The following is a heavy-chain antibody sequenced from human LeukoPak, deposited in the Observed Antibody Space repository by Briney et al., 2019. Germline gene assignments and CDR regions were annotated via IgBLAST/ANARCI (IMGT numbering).Heavy chain of an antibody. CDR3: ARTPRRYYYDSRNWGFDY. Sequence: SETLSLTCAVYGGSFSGYYWSWIRQPPGKGLEWIGEINHSGSTNYNPSLKSRVTISVDTSKDQFSLKLSSVTAADTAVYYCARTPRRYYYDSRNWGFDYWGQGTLVTVSS. D-gene: IGHD3-22*01. J-gene: IGHJ4*02. CDR1: GGSFSGYY. CDR2: INHSGST. V-gene: IGHV4-34*01.